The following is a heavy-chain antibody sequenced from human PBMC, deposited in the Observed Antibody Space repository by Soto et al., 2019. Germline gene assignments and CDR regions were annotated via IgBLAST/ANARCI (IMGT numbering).Heavy chain of an antibody. CDR3: ARGDCSGGSCYSI. V-gene: IGHV4-31*03. J-gene: IGHJ3*02. CDR1: GGSISSGGYY. D-gene: IGHD2-15*01. Sequence: QVQLQESGPGLVKPSQTLSLTCTVSGGSISSGGYYWSWIRQHPGKGLEWIGYIYYSGSTYYNPSLKSRVTISVDTSKNQFSLKLSSVAAADTAVYYCARGDCSGGSCYSIWGQGTMVTVSS. CDR2: IYYSGST.